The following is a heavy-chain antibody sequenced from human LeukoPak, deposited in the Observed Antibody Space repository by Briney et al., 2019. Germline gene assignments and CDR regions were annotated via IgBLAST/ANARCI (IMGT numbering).Heavy chain of an antibody. V-gene: IGHV1-69*05. D-gene: IGHD2-2*01. J-gene: IGHJ4*02. CDR3: ARDQGCSSTSCYLHNYFDY. CDR1: GGTFSSYA. CDR2: IIPIFGTA. Sequence: ASVKVSCKASGGTFSSYAISWVRQAPGQGLEWMGGIIPIFGTANYAQKFQGRVTMTRDTSTSTVYMELSSLRSEDTAVYYCARDQGCSSTSCYLHNYFDYWGQGTLVTVSS.